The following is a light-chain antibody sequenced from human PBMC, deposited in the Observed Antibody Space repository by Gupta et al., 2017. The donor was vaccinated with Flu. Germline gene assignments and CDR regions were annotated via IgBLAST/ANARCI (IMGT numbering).Light chain of an antibody. CDR2: ANN. CDR1: SYGIGSAT. CDR3: DTGMDDMGGPV. V-gene: IGLV1-44*01. J-gene: IGLJ2*01. Sequence: ITGSRFSYGIGSATVDWDQQATGLAPRLLIFANNQRPAGVPGRFSGSKAGTAASVTISGLQPEDDGDYYCDTGMDDMGGPVFGGGTKLVVL.